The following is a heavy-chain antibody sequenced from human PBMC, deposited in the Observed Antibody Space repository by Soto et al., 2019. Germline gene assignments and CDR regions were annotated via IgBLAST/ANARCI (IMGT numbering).Heavy chain of an antibody. CDR3: AGGDYYXSSGYYFYYYTMDV. Sequence: SETLSLTCTVSGGSISSYYWSWIRQPPGKGLEWIGYIYYSGSTNYNPSLKSRVTISVDTSKNQFSLKLSSVTAADTAVYYCAGGDYYXSSGYYFYYYTMDVWGQGTTVTVSS. V-gene: IGHV4-59*01. CDR2: IYYSGST. J-gene: IGHJ6*02. CDR1: GGSISSYY. D-gene: IGHD3-22*01.